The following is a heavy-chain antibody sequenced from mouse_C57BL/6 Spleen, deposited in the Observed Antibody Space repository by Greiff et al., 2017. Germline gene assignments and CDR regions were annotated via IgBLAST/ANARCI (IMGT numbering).Heavy chain of an antibody. CDR1: GFTFSDYG. D-gene: IGHD1-1*01. Sequence: EVQGVESGGGLVKPGGSLKLSCAASGFTFSDYGMHWVRQAPEKGLEWVAYISSGSSTIYYADTVKGRFTISRDNAKNTLFLQMTSLRSEDTAMYYCARLYYGSTYYYAMDYWGQGTSVTVSS. V-gene: IGHV5-17*01. CDR2: ISSGSSTI. J-gene: IGHJ4*01. CDR3: ARLYYGSTYYYAMDY.